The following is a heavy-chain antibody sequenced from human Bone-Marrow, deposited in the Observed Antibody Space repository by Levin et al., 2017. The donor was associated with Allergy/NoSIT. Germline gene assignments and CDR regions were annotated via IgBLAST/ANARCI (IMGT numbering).Heavy chain of an antibody. CDR3: ARELGGGEYAWFDS. CDR1: GFSSSLYG. V-gene: IGHV3-21*01. D-gene: IGHD2-8*01. CDR2: ISSSDKFI. Sequence: LSLTCAVSGFSSSLYGINWVRQAPGRGLEWVSSISSSDKFIYYADSVEGRFTISRDNAKNSVYLQMNSLRAEDTAVYYCARELGGGEYAWFDSWGQGSLVTVSS. J-gene: IGHJ5*01.